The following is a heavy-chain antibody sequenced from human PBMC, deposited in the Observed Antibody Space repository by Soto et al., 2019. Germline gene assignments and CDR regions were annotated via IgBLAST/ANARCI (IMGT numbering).Heavy chain of an antibody. Sequence: GGSLRLSCAASGFTFSSYGMHWVRQAPGKGLEWVAVISYDGSNKYYADSVKGRFTISRDNSKNTLYLQMNSLRAEDTAVYYCAKPTPLGVRGVLDYWGQGTLVTVSS. CDR2: ISYDGSNK. CDR3: AKPTPLGVRGVLDY. D-gene: IGHD3-10*01. J-gene: IGHJ4*02. CDR1: GFTFSSYG. V-gene: IGHV3-30*18.